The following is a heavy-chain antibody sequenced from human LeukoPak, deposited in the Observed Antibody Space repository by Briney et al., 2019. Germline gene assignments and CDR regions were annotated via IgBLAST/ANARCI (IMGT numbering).Heavy chain of an antibody. J-gene: IGHJ5*02. D-gene: IGHD4-11*01. Sequence: PSETLSLTCTVSGGSISSSRYYWGWIRQPPGKGLEWIGSIYSTGGTYHNPSLKSRVTMSVDTSKNHLSLKLSSVTAADTAVYYCARHERLPTTLSWFDPWGEGTLVTVS. CDR2: IYSTGGT. CDR1: GGSISSSRYY. V-gene: IGHV4-39*01. CDR3: ARHERLPTTLSWFDP.